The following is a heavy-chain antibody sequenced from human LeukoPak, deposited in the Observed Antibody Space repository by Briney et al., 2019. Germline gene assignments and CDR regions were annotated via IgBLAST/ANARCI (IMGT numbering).Heavy chain of an antibody. V-gene: IGHV1-2*02. CDR2: INPNSGGT. J-gene: IGHJ3*02. Sequence: ASVKVSCKASGYTFTGYYMHWVRQALGQGLEWMGWINPNSGGTNYAQKFQGRVTMTRDTSISTAYMELSRLRSDDTAVYYCARDPQQWLAKDAFDIWGQGTMVTVSS. CDR1: GYTFTGYY. D-gene: IGHD6-19*01. CDR3: ARDPQQWLAKDAFDI.